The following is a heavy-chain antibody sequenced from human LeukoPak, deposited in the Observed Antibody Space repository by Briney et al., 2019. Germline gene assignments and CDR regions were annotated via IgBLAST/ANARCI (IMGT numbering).Heavy chain of an antibody. CDR1: GGTFSSYA. CDR3: ASPNRRDYYDSSGLNY. Sequence: PVKVSCKASGGTFSSYAISWVRQAPGQGLEWMGRIIPIFGTANYAQKLQGRVTITTDESTSTAYMELSSLRSEDTAVYYCASPNRRDYYDSSGLNYWGQGTLVTVSS. CDR2: IIPIFGTA. V-gene: IGHV1-69*05. D-gene: IGHD3-22*01. J-gene: IGHJ4*02.